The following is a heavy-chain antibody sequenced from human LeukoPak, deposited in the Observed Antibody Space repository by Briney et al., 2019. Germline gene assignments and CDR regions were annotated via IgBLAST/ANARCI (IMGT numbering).Heavy chain of an antibody. CDR3: ARDMEPDAFDI. CDR1: GFTFSDYY. CDR2: ISSSGSSI. Sequence: PGGSLRLSCAASGFTFSDYYMSWIRQAPGKGLEWVSYISSSGSSIYYADSVKGRFTISRDNAKNSLYLQMNSLRVEDTAVYYCARDMEPDAFDIWGQGTMVTVSS. D-gene: IGHD1-26*01. V-gene: IGHV3-11*04. J-gene: IGHJ3*02.